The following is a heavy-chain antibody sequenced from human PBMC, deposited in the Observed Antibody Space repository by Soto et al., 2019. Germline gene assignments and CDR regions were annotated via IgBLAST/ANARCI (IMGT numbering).Heavy chain of an antibody. CDR2: ISSSSSYI. CDR3: ARALLGGVIANFDY. V-gene: IGHV3-21*01. J-gene: IGHJ4*02. CDR1: GFTFSSYS. D-gene: IGHD3-16*02. Sequence: GGSLRLSCAASGFTFSSYSMNWVRQAPGKGLEWVSSISSSSSYIYYADSVKGRFTISRDNAKNSLYLQMNSLRAEDTAVYYCARALLGGVIANFDYWGQGTLVTVSS.